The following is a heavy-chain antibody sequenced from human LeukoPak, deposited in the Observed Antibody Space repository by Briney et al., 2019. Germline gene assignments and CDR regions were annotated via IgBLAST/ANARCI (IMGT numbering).Heavy chain of an antibody. J-gene: IGHJ6*04. CDR1: GFTVSSNY. Sequence: GGSLRLSCAASGFTVSSNYMSCVRQAPGKGLEWVSVIYGGGSTYYADSVEGRFAISRDNSKNTLFPHMNSLRAEDTAVYYCAELGITMIGGVWGKGATVTTSS. D-gene: IGHD3-10*02. CDR2: IYGGGST. CDR3: AELGITMIGGV. V-gene: IGHV3-66*01.